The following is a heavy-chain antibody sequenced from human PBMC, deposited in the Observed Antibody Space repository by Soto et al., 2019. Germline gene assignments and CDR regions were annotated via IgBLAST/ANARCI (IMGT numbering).Heavy chain of an antibody. CDR1: GGSIYRSGYY. V-gene: IGHV4-39*01. J-gene: IGHJ4*02. CDR3: GKVLVGATGHADSDS. Sequence: SETLSLTCTISGGSIYRSGYYWGWIRQPPGRGLEWIGNIDYNGVTYSNPSLKSRVTISRDTSKNQFSLKLTSVTAADTALYYCGKVLVGATGHADSDSWGPGTLVTVSS. D-gene: IGHD2-15*01. CDR2: IDYNGVT.